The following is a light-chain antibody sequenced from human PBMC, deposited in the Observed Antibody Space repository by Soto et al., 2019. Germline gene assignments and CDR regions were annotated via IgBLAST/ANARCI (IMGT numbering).Light chain of an antibody. Sequence: EVMMTQSPATLSVSPGERATLSCRASQDVSNNIAWYQQKPGQAPRLLIYYASTRATGVPARFSGSGSGTEFTLTISSLQSEDFARYYCQQYNFWPPITFGQGTRLEIK. CDR1: QDVSNN. J-gene: IGKJ5*01. CDR2: YAS. CDR3: QQYNFWPPIT. V-gene: IGKV3-15*01.